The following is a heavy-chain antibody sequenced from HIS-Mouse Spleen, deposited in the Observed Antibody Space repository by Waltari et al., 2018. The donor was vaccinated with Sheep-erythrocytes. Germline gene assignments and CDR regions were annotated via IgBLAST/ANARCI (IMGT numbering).Heavy chain of an antibody. CDR2: ISYDGSNK. CDR3: AKRYSGSYYYYYYYGMDV. V-gene: IGHV3-30*18. Sequence: VQLVESGGGVVQPGRSLRLSCAASGFTFSSYGMHWVRQAPGKGLEWVAVISYDGSNKYYADSVKGRFTISRDNSKNTLYLQMNSLRAEDTAVYYCAKRYSGSYYYYYYYGMDVWGQGTTVTVSS. D-gene: IGHD1-26*01. J-gene: IGHJ6*02. CDR1: GFTFSSYG.